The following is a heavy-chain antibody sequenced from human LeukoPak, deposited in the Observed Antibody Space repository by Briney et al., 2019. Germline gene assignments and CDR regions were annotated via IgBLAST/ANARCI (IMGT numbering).Heavy chain of an antibody. CDR1: GGSFSGYY. Sequence: ETLSLTCAVYGGSFSGYYWSWIRQPPGKGLEWIGEINHSGSTNYNPSLKSRVTISVDTSKNQFSLKLSSVTAADTAVYYCARPITIFGVVIPRNAFDIWGQGTMVTVSS. CDR3: ARPITIFGVVIPRNAFDI. J-gene: IGHJ3*02. D-gene: IGHD3-3*01. CDR2: INHSGST. V-gene: IGHV4-34*01.